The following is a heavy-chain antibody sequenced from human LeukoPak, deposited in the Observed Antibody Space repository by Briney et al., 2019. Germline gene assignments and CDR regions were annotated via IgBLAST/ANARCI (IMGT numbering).Heavy chain of an antibody. CDR1: GFSLSTSGVG. CDR2: IYWDDDK. CDR3: AHRVRGLGSYSSDAFDS. Sequence: SGPTLVNPTQTLTLTCTFSGFSLSTSGVGVGWIRQPPGKALEWLALIYWDDDKRYSPSLKSRLTITKDTSKNQVVLTMTNMDPVDTATYYCAHRVRGLGSYSSDAFDSWGQGTMVTVSS. V-gene: IGHV2-5*02. J-gene: IGHJ3*02. D-gene: IGHD3-10*01.